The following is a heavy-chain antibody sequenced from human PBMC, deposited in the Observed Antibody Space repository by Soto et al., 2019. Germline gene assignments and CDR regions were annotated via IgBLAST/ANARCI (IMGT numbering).Heavy chain of an antibody. CDR3: ARRDNRGFHDY. V-gene: IGHV5-51*01. CDR1: GYSFSTYW. Sequence: GESLKISCKTSGYSFSTYWIGWVRQMPGKGLEWMGIIYPGNSDTRYSPSFQGQVTLSADKSISTAYLQWSSLKASDTAMYYCARRDNRGFHDYRGHGTLVTVSS. CDR2: IYPGNSDT. D-gene: IGHD5-12*01. J-gene: IGHJ4*01.